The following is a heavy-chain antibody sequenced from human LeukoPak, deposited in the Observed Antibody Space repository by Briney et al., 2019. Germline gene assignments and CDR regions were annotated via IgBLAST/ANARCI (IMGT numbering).Heavy chain of an antibody. CDR2: ILSDGNND. D-gene: IGHD3/OR15-3a*01. J-gene: IGHJ4*02. CDR3: AKDFQGRWTIDY. CDR1: GFTFSSNA. Sequence: GGSLRLSCAASGFTFSSNAIHWVRQAPGKGLEWVAMILSDGNNDYYADSVKGRFTISRDNSKNTLYLQMNSLRPEDTAVYYCAKDFQGRWTIDYWGQGTLVTVSP. V-gene: IGHV3-30*18.